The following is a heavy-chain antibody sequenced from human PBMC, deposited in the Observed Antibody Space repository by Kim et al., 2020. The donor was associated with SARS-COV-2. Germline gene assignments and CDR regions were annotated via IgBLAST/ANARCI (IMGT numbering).Heavy chain of an antibody. V-gene: IGHV1-24*01. Sequence: ASVKVSCKVSGYTLTELSMHWVRQAPGKGLEWMGGFDPEDGETIYAQKFQGRVTMTEDTSTDTAYMELSSLRSEDTAVYYCATSLMIVVVIGPLDAFDIWGQGTMVTVSS. J-gene: IGHJ3*02. D-gene: IGHD3-22*01. CDR2: FDPEDGET. CDR3: ATSLMIVVVIGPLDAFDI. CDR1: GYTLTELS.